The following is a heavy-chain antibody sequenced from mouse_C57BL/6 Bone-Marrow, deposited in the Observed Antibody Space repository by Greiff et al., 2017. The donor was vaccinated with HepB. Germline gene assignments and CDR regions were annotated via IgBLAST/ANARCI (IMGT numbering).Heavy chain of an antibody. CDR2: FYPGSGSI. CDR1: GYTFTEYT. Sequence: VKLMESGAELVKPGASVKLSCKASGYTFTEYTIHWVKQRSGQGLEWIGWFYPGSGSIKYNEKFKDKATLTADKSSSTVYMELSRLTSEDSAVYFCARHEEAGGVYDYDVAYWGQGTLVTVSA. V-gene: IGHV1-62-2*01. CDR3: ARHEEAGGVYDYDVAY. D-gene: IGHD2-4*01. J-gene: IGHJ3*01.